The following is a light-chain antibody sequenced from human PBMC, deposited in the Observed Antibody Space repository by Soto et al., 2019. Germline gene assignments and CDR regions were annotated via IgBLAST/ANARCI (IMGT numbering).Light chain of an antibody. CDR1: QGISSY. V-gene: IGKV1-8*01. CDR3: QQYYNYPQVT. CDR2: AAS. J-gene: IGKJ2*01. Sequence: AIRMTQSPSSFSASTGDRVTITCRASQGISSYLAWYQQKPGKAPKLLIYAASTLQSGVPSRFSGSGSGTDFTLTISCLQSEDFATYYCQQYYNYPQVTFGQGTKLEIK.